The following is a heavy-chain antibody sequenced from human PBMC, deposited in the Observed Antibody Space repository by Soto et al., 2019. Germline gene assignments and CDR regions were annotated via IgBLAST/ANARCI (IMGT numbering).Heavy chain of an antibody. V-gene: IGHV4-34*01. CDR1: GGSFSGYY. CDR2: INHNVGT. D-gene: IGHD6-19*01. CDR3: AAYWGQWLGDLYNYSGMDV. Sequence: QVQLQQWGAGLLKTSETLSLTYAVYGGSFSGYYWSWIRQPPGKGLEWIGEINHNVGTNYNPSLKSRVTISVDTSKNQFSLKLRSVTAADAAVYYCAAYWGQWLGDLYNYSGMDVWGQGTTVTVSS. J-gene: IGHJ6*02.